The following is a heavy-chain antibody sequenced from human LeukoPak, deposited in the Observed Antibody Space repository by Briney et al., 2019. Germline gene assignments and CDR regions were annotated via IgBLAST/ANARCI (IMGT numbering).Heavy chain of an antibody. CDR2: IYASGST. CDR1: GGSISSYY. V-gene: IGHV4-4*07. CDR3: ARGAYHDGSDYLHFDY. J-gene: IGHJ4*02. D-gene: IGHD3-10*01. Sequence: PSETLSLTCTVSGGSISSYYWSWIRQPAGKGLEWIGRIYASGSTNYNPSLKSRVTMSVDTSNNQFSLKLTSVTAADTAVYYCARGAYHDGSDYLHFDYWGQGTLVTVSS.